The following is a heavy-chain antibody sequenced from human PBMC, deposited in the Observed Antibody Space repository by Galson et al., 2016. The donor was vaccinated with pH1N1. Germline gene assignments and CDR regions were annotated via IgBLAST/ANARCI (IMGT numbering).Heavy chain of an antibody. D-gene: IGHD2-2*01. J-gene: IGHJ6*02. Sequence: ETLSLTCTVSRGSLSSYYWSWIRQPAGKGLEWIGRIYTSGSTTYSPSLRSRVTMSVDTSRNKFSLKLTSLTAADTAVYYCAREYLVVGEGWEYGLDVWGQGTTVTVSS. CDR1: RGSLSSYY. CDR3: AREYLVVGEGWEYGLDV. V-gene: IGHV4-4*07. CDR2: IYTSGST.